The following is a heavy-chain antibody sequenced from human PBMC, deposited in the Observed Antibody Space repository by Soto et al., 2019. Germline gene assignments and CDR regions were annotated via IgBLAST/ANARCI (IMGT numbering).Heavy chain of an antibody. CDR1: GFTFSSYS. CDR2: ISSSSSYI. V-gene: IGHV3-21*01. D-gene: IGHD6-13*01. J-gene: IGHJ3*02. Sequence: EVQLVESGGGLVKPGGSLRLSCAASGFTFSSYSMNWVRQAPGKGLEWVSSISSSSSYIYYADSVKGRFTISRDNAKNSLYLQMNSLRAEDTAVYYCAREHSSSSDAFDIWGQGTMVTVSS. CDR3: AREHSSSSDAFDI.